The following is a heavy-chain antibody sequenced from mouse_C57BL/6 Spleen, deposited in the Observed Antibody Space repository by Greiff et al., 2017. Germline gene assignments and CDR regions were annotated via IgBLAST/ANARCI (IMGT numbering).Heavy chain of an antibody. CDR3: ARPGLREGGFAY. CDR2: IDPSDSYT. J-gene: IGHJ3*01. V-gene: IGHV1-50*01. CDR1: GYTFTSYW. D-gene: IGHD2-2*01. Sequence: QVQLQQPGAELVKPGASVKLSCKASGYTFTSYWMQWVKQRPGQGLEWIGEIDPSDSYTNYNQKFKGKATLTVDTSSSTAYMQLSSLTSEDSAVYYCARPGLREGGFAYWGQGTLVTVSA.